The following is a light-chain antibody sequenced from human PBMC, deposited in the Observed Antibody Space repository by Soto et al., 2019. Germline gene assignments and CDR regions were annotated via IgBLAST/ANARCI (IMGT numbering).Light chain of an antibody. J-gene: IGLJ2*01. V-gene: IGLV1-40*01. CDR1: SSNIGAGYD. CDR3: QSYDSSLSVV. CDR2: GNS. Sequence: QSVLTQPPSVSGAPGQRVTISCTASSSNIGAGYDVHWYQQLPGTAPKLLIYGNSNRPSGVPDRFSGSKSGTSASLAITGLQAEAEADYYCQSYDSSLSVVFGGGTKLTVL.